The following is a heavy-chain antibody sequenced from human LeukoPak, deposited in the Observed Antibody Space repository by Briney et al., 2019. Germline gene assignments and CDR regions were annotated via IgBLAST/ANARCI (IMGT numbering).Heavy chain of an antibody. CDR2: IYYSGTT. CDR1: GGSLSSYY. D-gene: IGHD3-10*01. Sequence: SETLSLTCTVSGGSLSSYYWTWIRQPPRKGLEWIGYIYYSGTTNYNPSLKSRVTISVDTSQNQFSLQMSSVTAAETAVYYCARENGSPHYDAFDIWGQGTMVTVSS. CDR3: ARENGSPHYDAFDI. V-gene: IGHV4-59*01. J-gene: IGHJ3*02.